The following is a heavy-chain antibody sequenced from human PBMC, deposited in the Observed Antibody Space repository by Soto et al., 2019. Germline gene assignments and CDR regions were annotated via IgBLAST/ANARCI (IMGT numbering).Heavy chain of an antibody. CDR1: GFTFSSYG. V-gene: IGHV3-33*01. CDR3: AVAEDCSSTSCYPTDY. Sequence: ESGGGVVQPGRSLRLSCAASGFTFSSYGMHWVRQAPGKGLEWVAVIWYDGSNKYYADSVKGRFTISRDNSKNTLYLQMNSLRAEDTAVYYCAVAEDCSSTSCYPTDYWGQGTLVTVSS. CDR2: IWYDGSNK. J-gene: IGHJ4*02. D-gene: IGHD2-2*01.